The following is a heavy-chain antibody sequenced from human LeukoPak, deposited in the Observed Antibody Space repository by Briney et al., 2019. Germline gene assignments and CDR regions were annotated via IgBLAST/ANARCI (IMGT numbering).Heavy chain of an antibody. D-gene: IGHD5-24*01. CDR3: ARSPNYYYFDS. CDR1: GSTFSNSV. Sequence: PGRSLTLSCSTAGSTFSNSVIHWVRQAPGNGLEWVAVTSYDGNNQYYADSVKGRCTISRDDSKNTVYLQMNSLRPDDTAVYYCARSPNYYYFDSWGQGTLVTVSS. J-gene: IGHJ4*02. CDR2: TSYDGNNQ. V-gene: IGHV3-30*04.